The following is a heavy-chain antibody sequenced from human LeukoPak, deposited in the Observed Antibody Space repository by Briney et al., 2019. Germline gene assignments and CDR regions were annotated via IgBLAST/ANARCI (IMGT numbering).Heavy chain of an antibody. CDR2: IYYSGNT. D-gene: IGHD2-2*01. Sequence: SETLSLTCTASGVSISSYYWSWIRQPPGKGLEWIGSIYYSGNTNYNPSLKSRVTMSVDTSKHQFSLNLNSVTAADTAVYYCARSYCSSTSCYRDGFDIWGQGTMVTVSS. CDR3: ARSYCSSTSCYRDGFDI. J-gene: IGHJ3*02. CDR1: GVSISSYY. V-gene: IGHV4-59*12.